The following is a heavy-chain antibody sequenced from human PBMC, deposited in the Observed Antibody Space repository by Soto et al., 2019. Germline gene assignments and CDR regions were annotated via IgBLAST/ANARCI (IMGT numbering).Heavy chain of an antibody. D-gene: IGHD3-3*01. CDR2: IRSKTDGGTT. CDR3: TTLDPFAVVVPSYIYHGMDV. V-gene: IGHV3-15*07. Sequence: GGSLRLTCAASGLTFSDAWMYWVRQSPGKGLEWVGRIRSKTDGGTTDYAAPVKGRFTISRDDSKNTLDLQMNSLKTEDTAVYYCTTLDPFAVVVPSYIYHGMDVWGQGTTVTVSS. CDR1: GLTFSDAW. J-gene: IGHJ6*01.